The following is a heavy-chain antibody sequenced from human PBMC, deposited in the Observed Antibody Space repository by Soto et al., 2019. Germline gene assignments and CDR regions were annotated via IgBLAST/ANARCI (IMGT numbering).Heavy chain of an antibody. CDR3: ASGGGYSYGYYYYYYMDV. V-gene: IGHV1-18*01. CDR2: ISAYNGNT. Sequence: GASVKVSCKASGYTFTSYGISWVRQAPGQGLEWMGWISAYNGNTNYAQKLQGRVTMTTDTSTSTAYMELRSLRSDDTAAYYCASGGGYSYGYYYYYYMDVWGKGTTVTVSS. J-gene: IGHJ6*03. D-gene: IGHD5-18*01. CDR1: GYTFTSYG.